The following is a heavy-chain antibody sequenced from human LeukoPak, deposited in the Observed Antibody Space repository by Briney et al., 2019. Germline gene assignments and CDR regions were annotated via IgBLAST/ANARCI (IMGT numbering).Heavy chain of an antibody. CDR1: GGSISSSSYY. J-gene: IGHJ4*02. CDR2: IYYSGST. D-gene: IGHD6-19*01. CDR3: AGIAVAGTYY. V-gene: IGHV4-39*07. Sequence: SETLSLTCTVSGGSISSSSYYWGWIRQPPGKGLEWIGSIYYSGSTYYNPSLKSRVTISVDTSKNQFSLKPSSVTAADTAVYYCAGIAVAGTYYWGQGTLVTVSS.